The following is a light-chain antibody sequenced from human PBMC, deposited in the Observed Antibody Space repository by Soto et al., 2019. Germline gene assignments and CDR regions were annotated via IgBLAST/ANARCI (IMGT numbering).Light chain of an antibody. J-gene: IGKJ1*01. CDR1: QDITNC. CDR3: QQSYNTTWT. Sequence: DIQMTQSPSSLSASVGDIFTITCLASQDITNCLNWYHQKPGKAPKLLIYTTSSLQSGVPSRFSGSGSETDFTLTISSLQPEDFATYSCQQSYNTTWTFGQGTKVDIK. CDR2: TTS. V-gene: IGKV1-39*01.